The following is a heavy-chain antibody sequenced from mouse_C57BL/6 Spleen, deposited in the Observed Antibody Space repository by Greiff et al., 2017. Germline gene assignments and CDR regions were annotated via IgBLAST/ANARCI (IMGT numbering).Heavy chain of an antibody. J-gene: IGHJ1*03. D-gene: IGHD2-3*01. Sequence: VKLQQSGAELARPGASVKLSCKASGYTFTSYGISWVKQRTGQGLEWIGEIYPRSGNTYYNEKFKGKATLTADKSSSTAYMELRSLTSEDSAVYFCARSDGYYRYFDVWGTGTTVTVSS. V-gene: IGHV1-81*01. CDR2: IYPRSGNT. CDR1: GYTFTSYG. CDR3: ARSDGYYRYFDV.